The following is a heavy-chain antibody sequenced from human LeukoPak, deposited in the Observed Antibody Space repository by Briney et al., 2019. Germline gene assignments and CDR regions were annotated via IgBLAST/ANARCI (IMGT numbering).Heavy chain of an antibody. CDR1: GGTFSSYA. D-gene: IGHD6-13*01. J-gene: IGHJ4*02. V-gene: IGHV1-69*05. Sequence: SVKVSRKASGGTFSSYAISWVRQAPGQGLEWMGRIIPIFGTANYAQKFQGRVTITTDESTSTAYMELSSLRSEDTAVYYCARAPIPGIAAAVDYWGQGTLVTVSS. CDR3: ARAPIPGIAAAVDY. CDR2: IIPIFGTA.